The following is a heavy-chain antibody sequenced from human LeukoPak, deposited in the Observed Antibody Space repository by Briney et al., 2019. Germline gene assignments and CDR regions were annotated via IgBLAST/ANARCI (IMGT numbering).Heavy chain of an antibody. J-gene: IGHJ2*01. CDR2: MSHSGST. V-gene: IGHV4-59*01. Sequence: SETLSLTCTVSGVAISSYYWTWIRQPPGKGLEWIGYMSHSGSTNYNPSLKSRVTILEDTSKKQFSLKLSSLTAADTAVYYCARVRTWGSEWYFDLWGRGTLVTVSS. CDR3: ARVRTWGSEWYFDL. CDR1: GVAISSYY. D-gene: IGHD7-27*01.